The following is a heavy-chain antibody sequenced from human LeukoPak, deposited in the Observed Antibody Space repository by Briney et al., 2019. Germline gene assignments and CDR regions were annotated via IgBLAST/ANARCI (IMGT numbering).Heavy chain of an antibody. D-gene: IGHD2-2*01. J-gene: IGHJ6*03. CDR2: ISGSGHNT. CDR3: ARGPSYHYYYYMDV. CDR1: GFTFDDYG. V-gene: IGHV3-23*01. Sequence: GGSLRLSCAASGFTFDDYGMNWVRQAPGKGLEWVSAISGSGHNTYYADSVKGRFTISRDNAKNTLYLQMNSLRAEDTAVYYCARGPSYHYYYYMDVWGKGTTVTVSS.